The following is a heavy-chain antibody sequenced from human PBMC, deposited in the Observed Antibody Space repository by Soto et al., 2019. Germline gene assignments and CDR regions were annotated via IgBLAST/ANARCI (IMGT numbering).Heavy chain of an antibody. CDR3: TRDYSGSYFPSYFDY. CDR2: ISDDGSDE. Sequence: QVHLVESGGGVVQPGRSLRLSCAASGFTFSTYALHWVRQAPGRGLEWVAVISDDGSDEYYADSVKRRFTISRDNSKNTLYLQMNSLKTDDTALYYCTRDYSGSYFPSYFDYWGQGTLVTVSS. V-gene: IGHV3-30*04. D-gene: IGHD1-26*01. CDR1: GFTFSTYA. J-gene: IGHJ4*02.